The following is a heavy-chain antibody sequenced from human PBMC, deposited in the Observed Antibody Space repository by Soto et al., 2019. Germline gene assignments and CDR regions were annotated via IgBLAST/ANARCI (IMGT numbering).Heavy chain of an antibody. J-gene: IGHJ4*02. Sequence: GPTLVNATETLTLTCTFSGFSLSTSGMCVSWIRQPPGKALEWLARIDWDDDKYYSTSLKTRLTISKDTSENQVVLTMTNMDPVDTATYYCARKGGYDGAFDYWGQGMLVTVSS. D-gene: IGHD5-12*01. CDR1: GFSLSTSGMC. CDR2: IDWDDDK. CDR3: ARKGGYDGAFDY. V-gene: IGHV2-70*11.